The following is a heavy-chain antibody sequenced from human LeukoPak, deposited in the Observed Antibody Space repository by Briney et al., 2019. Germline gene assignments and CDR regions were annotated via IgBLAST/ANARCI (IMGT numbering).Heavy chain of an antibody. CDR2: INPNSGGT. Sequence: GASVKVSCKASGYTFTGYYMHWVRQAPGQGLEWMGWINPNSGGTNYAQKFQGRVTMTRDTSISTAYMELSRLRSDDTAVYYCARSGSYGSGSYVYYYYYMDVWGKGTTVTVSS. V-gene: IGHV1-2*02. D-gene: IGHD3-10*01. J-gene: IGHJ6*03. CDR1: GYTFTGYY. CDR3: ARSGSYGSGSYVYYYYYMDV.